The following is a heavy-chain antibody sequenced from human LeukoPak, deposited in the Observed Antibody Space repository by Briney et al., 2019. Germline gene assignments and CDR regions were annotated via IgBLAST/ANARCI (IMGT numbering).Heavy chain of an antibody. V-gene: IGHV4-59*10. CDR3: ARLAVPAAKGAFDI. CDR1: GGSFSGYF. Sequence: SETLSLTCAVYGGSFSGYFWSWIRQPAGQGLEWIGRISSPETIHYNPSLRSRITMSLDTSKNHFSLKLSSVTAADTAVYYCARLAVPAAKGAFDIWGHGTLVTVSS. CDR2: ISSPETI. J-gene: IGHJ3*02. D-gene: IGHD2-2*01.